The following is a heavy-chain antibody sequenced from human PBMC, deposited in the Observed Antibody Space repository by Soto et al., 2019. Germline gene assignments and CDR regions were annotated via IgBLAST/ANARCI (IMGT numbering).Heavy chain of an antibody. Sequence: GASVKVSCKASGYTFTSYGISWVRQAPGQGLEWMGWISAYNGNTNYAQKLQGRVTMTTDTSTSTAYMELRSLRSDDTAVYYCARVKVRCSGGSCYGLPSGYGYWGQGTLVTSPQ. V-gene: IGHV1-18*01. D-gene: IGHD2-15*01. CDR1: GYTFTSYG. J-gene: IGHJ4*02. CDR3: ARVKVRCSGGSCYGLPSGYGY. CDR2: ISAYNGNT.